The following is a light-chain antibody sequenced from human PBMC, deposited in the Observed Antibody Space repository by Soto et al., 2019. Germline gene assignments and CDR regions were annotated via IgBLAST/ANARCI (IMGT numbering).Light chain of an antibody. CDR2: EVS. CDR1: SSDVCGYNS. Sequence: QSALTQPPSASGSPGQSVTISCTGTSSDVCGYNSVSWYQQHPGKAPKLMIYEVSERPSGVPDRFSGSKSGNTASLTVSGLQAEDEAEYYCSSYAGSNNLFGGGTKLTVL. J-gene: IGLJ2*01. CDR3: SSYAGSNNL. V-gene: IGLV2-8*01.